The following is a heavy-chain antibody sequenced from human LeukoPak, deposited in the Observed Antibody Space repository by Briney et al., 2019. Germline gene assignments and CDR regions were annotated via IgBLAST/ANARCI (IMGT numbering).Heavy chain of an antibody. Sequence: ASVKVSGKASGYTFTSYGISWVRQAPGQGLEWMGWISAYNGNTNYAQKFQGWVTMTRDTSISTAYMELSSLRSEDTAVYYCATNYYDSSGYDYWGQGTLVTVSS. D-gene: IGHD3-22*01. V-gene: IGHV1-18*01. CDR3: ATNYYDSSGYDY. CDR1: GYTFTSYG. J-gene: IGHJ4*02. CDR2: ISAYNGNT.